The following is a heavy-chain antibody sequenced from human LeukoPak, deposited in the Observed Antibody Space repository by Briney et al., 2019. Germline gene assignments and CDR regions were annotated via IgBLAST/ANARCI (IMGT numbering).Heavy chain of an antibody. V-gene: IGHV4-39*02. D-gene: IGHD1-14*01. Sequence: GSLRLSCAPSGFTFSSYSMNWIGQPPGKGLEWFGSIYYSGSTYYNPSLKSRVTISVDMSKNQFSLKLSSVTAADTAVYYCAREIRPGNYYYYMDVWGKGTTVTISS. J-gene: IGHJ6*03. CDR2: IYYSGST. CDR3: AREIRPGNYYYYMDV. CDR1: GFTFSSYS.